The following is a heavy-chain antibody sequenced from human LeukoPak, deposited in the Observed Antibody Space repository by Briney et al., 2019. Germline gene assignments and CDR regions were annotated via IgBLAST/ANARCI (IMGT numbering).Heavy chain of an antibody. Sequence: KSSETLSLTCTVSGGSISSGGYYWSWIRQHPGKGLEWIGRIYTSGSTNYNPSLKSRVTMSVDTSKNQFSLKLSSVTAADTAVYYCARGTGIAPFDYWGQGTLVTVSS. V-gene: IGHV4-61*02. CDR3: ARGTGIAPFDY. D-gene: IGHD1-1*01. CDR1: GGSISSGGYY. J-gene: IGHJ4*02. CDR2: IYTSGST.